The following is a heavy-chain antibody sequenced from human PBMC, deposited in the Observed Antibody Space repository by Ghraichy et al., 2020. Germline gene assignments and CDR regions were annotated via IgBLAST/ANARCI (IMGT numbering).Heavy chain of an antibody. CDR2: ISDSASA. CDR1: GGSITGYY. CDR3: ARGHTYSGARDY. V-gene: IGHV4-59*01. D-gene: IGHD5-12*01. Sequence: SETLSLTCAVSGGSITGYYWNWIRQPPGQGLEWIGFISDSASAYYKSSLKSRVTISLETSSTSFSLKMKSVTAADTAVYYCARGHTYSGARDYWGQGTLVTVSS. J-gene: IGHJ4*02.